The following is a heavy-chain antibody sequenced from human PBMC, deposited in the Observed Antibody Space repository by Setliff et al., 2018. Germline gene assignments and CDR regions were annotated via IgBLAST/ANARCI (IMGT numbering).Heavy chain of an antibody. D-gene: IGHD1-1*01. CDR3: ARDLQLSSWFDP. CDR1: GGSISGYY. V-gene: IGHV4-4*07. CDR2: ISTSGST. Sequence: SETLSLTCTVSGGSISGYYWSWIRQPAGKGLEWIGRISTSGSTNYNPSLKSRLTMSVDTSKNQFSLKLSSVTAADTAVYYCARDLQLSSWFDPWGQGTLVTVS. J-gene: IGHJ5*02.